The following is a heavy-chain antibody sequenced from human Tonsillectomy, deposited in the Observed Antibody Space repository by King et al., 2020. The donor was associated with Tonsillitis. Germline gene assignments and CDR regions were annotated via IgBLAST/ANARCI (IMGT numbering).Heavy chain of an antibody. D-gene: IGHD3-22*01. CDR2: IYRSGST. Sequence: QLQESGPGLVKPSETLSLTCAVSGYSISSGYYWGWIRQPPGKGLEWIGSIYRSGSTFYNPSLKSRVTISLDTSKNQFSLKLRSVTAADTAVCYCARMDSRGFDDYWGQGTLVTVSS. V-gene: IGHV4-38-2*01. CDR3: ARMDSRGFDDY. CDR1: GYSISSGYY. J-gene: IGHJ4*02.